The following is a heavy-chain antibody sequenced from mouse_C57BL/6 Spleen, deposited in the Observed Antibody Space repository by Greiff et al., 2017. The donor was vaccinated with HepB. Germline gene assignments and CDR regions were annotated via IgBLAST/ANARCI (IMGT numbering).Heavy chain of an antibody. J-gene: IGHJ4*01. D-gene: IGHD2-5*01. Sequence: EVMLVESGEGLVKPGGSLKLSCAASGFTFSSYAMSWVRQTPEKRLEWVAYISSGGDYIYYADTVKGRFTISRDNARNTLYLQMSSLKSEDTAMYYCTRDLNSNYSAMDDWGQGTSVTVA. CDR2: ISSGGDYI. CDR1: GFTFSSYA. V-gene: IGHV5-9-1*02. CDR3: TRDLNSNYSAMDD.